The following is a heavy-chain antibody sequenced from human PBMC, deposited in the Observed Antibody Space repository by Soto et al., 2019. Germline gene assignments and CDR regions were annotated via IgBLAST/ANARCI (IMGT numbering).Heavy chain of an antibody. D-gene: IGHD6-19*01. CDR2: INAGNGNT. V-gene: IGHV1-3*01. J-gene: IGHJ3*02. CDR3: ARGPHRVKQWLENIDAFDI. Sequence: GASVKVSCKASGYTFTSYAMHWVRQAPGQRLEWMGWINAGNGNTKYSQKFQGRVTITRDTSASTAYMELSSLRSEDTAVYYCARGPHRVKQWLENIDAFDIWGQGTMVTVSS. CDR1: GYTFTSYA.